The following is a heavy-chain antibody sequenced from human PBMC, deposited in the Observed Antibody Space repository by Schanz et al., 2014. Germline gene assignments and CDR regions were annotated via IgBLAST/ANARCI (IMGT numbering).Heavy chain of an antibody. CDR3: AKDGVEAVATV. J-gene: IGHJ4*02. V-gene: IGHV3-23*01. D-gene: IGHD5-12*01. Sequence: EVQLLESGGGLVQPGGSLRLSCAASRFTFSSYAMSWVRQAPGKGLEWVSAISDSGDLTYYADSVKGRFTISRDNSKNTLFLQMNSLRADDTAVYYCAKDGVEAVATVWGQGTLVTVSS. CDR1: RFTFSSYA. CDR2: ISDSGDLT.